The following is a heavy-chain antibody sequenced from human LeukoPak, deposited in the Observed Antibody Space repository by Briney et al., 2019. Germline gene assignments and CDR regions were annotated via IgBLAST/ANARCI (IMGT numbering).Heavy chain of an antibody. CDR2: INWNGGST. Sequence: GGSLRLSCAASGFTFDDYGMSWVRQAPGKGLEWVSGINWNGGSTGYADSVKGRFTISRDNAKNSLYLQMNSLRAEDTAVYYCATRDSGDYPYFDYWGQGTVVTVSS. V-gene: IGHV3-20*04. CDR1: GFTFDDYG. J-gene: IGHJ4*02. D-gene: IGHD4-17*01. CDR3: ATRDSGDYPYFDY.